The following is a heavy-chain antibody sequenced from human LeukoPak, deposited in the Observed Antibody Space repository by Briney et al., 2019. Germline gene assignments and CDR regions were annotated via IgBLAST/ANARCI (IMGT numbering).Heavy chain of an antibody. D-gene: IGHD1-26*01. Sequence: GRSLRLSCAASGFTFSSYGMHWVRQAPGKGLEWMGGFDPEDGETIYAQKFQGRVTMTEDTSTDTAYMELSSLRSEDTAVYYCAITPGLGATNSDYWGQGTLVTVSS. V-gene: IGHV1-24*01. CDR2: FDPEDGET. J-gene: IGHJ4*02. CDR3: AITPGLGATNSDY. CDR1: GFTFSSYG.